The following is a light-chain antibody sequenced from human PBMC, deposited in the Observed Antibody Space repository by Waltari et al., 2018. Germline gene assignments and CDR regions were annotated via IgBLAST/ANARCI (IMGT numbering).Light chain of an antibody. Sequence: SYVLTQPPAASVAPGKTATIICGGNDIGIKSVHWYQQKPGQAPMLVIHDDSDRPAGIPGRFFGSNAENTATRTISGVEAGDEADYYCQVWDNSSDQWVFGGGTKLTVL. CDR3: QVWDNSSDQWV. CDR1: DIGIKS. J-gene: IGLJ3*02. CDR2: DDS. V-gene: IGLV3-21*04.